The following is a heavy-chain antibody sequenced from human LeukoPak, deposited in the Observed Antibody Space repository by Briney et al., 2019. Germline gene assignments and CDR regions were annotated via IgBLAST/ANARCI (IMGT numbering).Heavy chain of an antibody. CDR2: IYYSGST. V-gene: IGHV4-59*01. CDR3: ARSDMIVVAPWFDY. D-gene: IGHD3-22*01. Sequence: PSETLSLTCTVSGGSISSYYWSWIRQPPGKGLEWIGYIYYSGSTNYNPSLKSRVTISVDTSKNQFSLKLSSVTAADTAVYYCARSDMIVVAPWFDYWGQGTLVTVSS. J-gene: IGHJ4*02. CDR1: GGSISSYY.